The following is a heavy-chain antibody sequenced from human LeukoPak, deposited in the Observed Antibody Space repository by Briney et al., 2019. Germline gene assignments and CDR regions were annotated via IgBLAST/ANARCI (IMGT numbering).Heavy chain of an antibody. Sequence: GESLKISCQGSGYSFTSYWIGWVRQMPGKGLEWMGIIYPGDSDTRYNASFQGQVTISADKSISSAHLQWSSLKASDTAMYYCARSGSRMKYFDYWGQGTLVTVSS. D-gene: IGHD3-10*01. CDR2: IYPGDSDT. J-gene: IGHJ4*02. V-gene: IGHV5-51*01. CDR3: ARSGSRMKYFDY. CDR1: GYSFTSYW.